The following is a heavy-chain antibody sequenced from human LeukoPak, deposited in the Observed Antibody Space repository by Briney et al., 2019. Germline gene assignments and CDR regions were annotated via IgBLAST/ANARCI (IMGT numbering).Heavy chain of an antibody. CDR1: GGSFSGYY. Sequence: SETLSLTCAVYGGSFSGYYWSWIRQPPGKGLEWIGEINHSGSTNYNPSLKSRVTISVDTSKNQFSLKLSSVTAADTAVYYCASATNNYYDSSGYYLYYGMDVWGQGTTVTVSS. CDR3: ASATNNYYDSSGYYLYYGMDV. CDR2: INHSGST. J-gene: IGHJ6*02. D-gene: IGHD3-22*01. V-gene: IGHV4-34*01.